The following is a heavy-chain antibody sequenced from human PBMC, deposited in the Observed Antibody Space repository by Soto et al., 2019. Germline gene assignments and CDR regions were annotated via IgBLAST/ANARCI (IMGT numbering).Heavy chain of an antibody. D-gene: IGHD6-19*01. CDR3: ARDRGVAPPVAGNTHYYYYMDV. CDR2: ISAYNGDT. V-gene: IGHV1-18*01. Sequence: QDQLVQSGGEVKKPGASVKVSCKASGYSFTNYGITWVRQAPGQGFEWMGWISAYNGDTNYAQKLQGRVTMTKDASTSTAYLELRSLRSDDTAVYYCARDRGVAPPVAGNTHYYYYMDVWGKGTTVTVSS. J-gene: IGHJ6*03. CDR1: GYSFTNYG.